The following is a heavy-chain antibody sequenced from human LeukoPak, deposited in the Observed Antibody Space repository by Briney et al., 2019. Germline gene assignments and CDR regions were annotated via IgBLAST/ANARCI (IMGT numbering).Heavy chain of an antibody. V-gene: IGHV1-69*05. J-gene: IGHJ3*02. Sequence: SVKVSCKASGGTFSSYAISWVRQAPGQGLEWMGGIIPIFGTANYAQKFQGRVTITTDESTSTAYMELCSLRSEDTAVYYCARGVGGGRVFAFDIWGQGTMVTVSS. CDR1: GGTFSSYA. CDR2: IIPIFGTA. CDR3: ARGVGGGRVFAFDI. D-gene: IGHD4-23*01.